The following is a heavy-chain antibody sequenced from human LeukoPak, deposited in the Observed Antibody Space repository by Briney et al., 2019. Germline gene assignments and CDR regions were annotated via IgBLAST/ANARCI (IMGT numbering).Heavy chain of an antibody. CDR3: ARDAIGSGSYKNFDY. CDR2: IIPIFGTA. CDR1: GGTFGSYA. J-gene: IGHJ4*02. V-gene: IGHV1-69*13. D-gene: IGHD3-10*01. Sequence: ASVKVSCKASGGTFGSYAISWVRQAPGQGLEWMGGIIPIFGTANYAQKFQGRVTITADESTSTAYMELSSLRSEDTAVYYCARDAIGSGSYKNFDYWGQGTLVTVSS.